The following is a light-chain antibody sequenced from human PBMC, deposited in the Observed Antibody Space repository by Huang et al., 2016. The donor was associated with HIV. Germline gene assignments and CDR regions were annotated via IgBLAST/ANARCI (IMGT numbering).Light chain of an antibody. J-gene: IGKJ4*01. CDR2: GAS. V-gene: IGKV3-15*01. CDR1: QTISIN. CDR3: QEYNNWPPFA. Sequence: EIVLTQSPATLSVSPWERATLPGRASQTISINLAGYQHKPGQAPRLLVSGASTRATGIPPRFSGSRAGTEFSLTISSLQSEVSAVYYCQEYNNWPPFAFGGGTKVELK.